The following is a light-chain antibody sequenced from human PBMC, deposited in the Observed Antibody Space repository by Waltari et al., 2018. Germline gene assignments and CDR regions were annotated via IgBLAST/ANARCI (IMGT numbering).Light chain of an antibody. CDR1: RSIFYSPNKINY. CDR3: QQYFSTPYN. J-gene: IGKJ2*01. CDR2: WAS. Sequence: DIVMTQSPDSLAVSRGERVIITCKSSRSIFYSPNKINYLAWFQHKPGQPPKLLIYWASTRQSGVPDRISGSGSGTDFTLTISSLQAEDVAVYYCQQYFSTPYNFGQGTKLEIK. V-gene: IGKV4-1*01.